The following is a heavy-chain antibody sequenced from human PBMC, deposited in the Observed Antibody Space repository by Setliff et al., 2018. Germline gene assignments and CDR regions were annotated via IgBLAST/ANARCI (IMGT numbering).Heavy chain of an antibody. CDR1: GFASNTYW. CDR3: TRDIVVFTDIDYYYSGMDV. Sequence: GGSLRLSCAASGFASNTYWMHWVRQVPGKGLVWVARINGDGSVANYADAVKGRFTISRDNAKNTLSLQMNTLKAEDTAVYYCTRDIVVFTDIDYYYSGMDVWGQGTAVTV. D-gene: IGHD2-21*01. V-gene: IGHV3-74*01. J-gene: IGHJ6*02. CDR2: INGDGSVA.